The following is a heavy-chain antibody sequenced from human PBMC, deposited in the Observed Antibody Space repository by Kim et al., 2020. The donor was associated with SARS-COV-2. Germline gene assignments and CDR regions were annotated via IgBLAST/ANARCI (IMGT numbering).Heavy chain of an antibody. J-gene: IGHJ4*02. Sequence: SETLSLTCAVYGGSFSGYYWSWIRQPPGKGLEWIGEINHSGSTNYNPSLKSRVTISVDTSKNQFSLKLSSVTAADTAVYYCGGTRDVWRTNHLDYWGQGT. V-gene: IGHV4-34*01. CDR3: GGTRDVWRTNHLDY. CDR2: INHSGST. CDR1: GGSFSGYY. D-gene: IGHD3-16*01.